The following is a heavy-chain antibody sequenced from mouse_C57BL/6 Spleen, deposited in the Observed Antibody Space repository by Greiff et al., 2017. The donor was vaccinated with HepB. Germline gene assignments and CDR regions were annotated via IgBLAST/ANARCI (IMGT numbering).Heavy chain of an antibody. V-gene: IGHV1-19*01. J-gene: IGHJ1*03. D-gene: IGHD1-1*01. CDR1: GYTFTDYY. CDR3: ARIYYGSSYKYFDV. Sequence: VQLKQSGPVLVKPGASVKMSCKASGYTFTDYYMNWVKQSHGKSLEWIGVINPYNGGTSYNQKFKGKATLTVDKSSSTAYMELNSLTSEDSAVYYCARIYYGSSYKYFDVWGTGTTVTVSS. CDR2: INPYNGGT.